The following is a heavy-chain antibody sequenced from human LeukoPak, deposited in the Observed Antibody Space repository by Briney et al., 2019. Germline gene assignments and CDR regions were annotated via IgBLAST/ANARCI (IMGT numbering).Heavy chain of an antibody. D-gene: IGHD4-17*01. CDR2: ISWNSGSI. J-gene: IGHJ6*02. V-gene: IGHV3-9*01. Sequence: GGSLRLSCAASGFTFDDYAMHWVRQAPGKGLEWVSGISWNSGSIGYADTVKGRFTISRDNAKNSLYLQMNSLRAEDTALYYCAKDIEGDGDYVNDMDVWGQGTTVTVSS. CDR1: GFTFDDYA. CDR3: AKDIEGDGDYVNDMDV.